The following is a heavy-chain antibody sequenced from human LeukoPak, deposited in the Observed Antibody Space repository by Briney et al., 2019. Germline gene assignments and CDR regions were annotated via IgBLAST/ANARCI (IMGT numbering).Heavy chain of an antibody. CDR3: ARDTYYYDSSGYWWFDP. CDR1: GGSISSYY. D-gene: IGHD3-22*01. Sequence: SETPSLTCTVSGGSISSYYWSWIRQPAGKGLEWIGRIYTSGSTNYNPSLRSRVTMSVDTSKNQVSLKLSSVTAADPAVYYCARDTYYYDSSGYWWFDPWGQGTLVTVSS. CDR2: IYTSGST. V-gene: IGHV4-4*07. J-gene: IGHJ5*02.